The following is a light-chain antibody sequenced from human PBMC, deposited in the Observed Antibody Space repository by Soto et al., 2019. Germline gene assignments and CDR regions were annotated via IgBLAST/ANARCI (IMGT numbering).Light chain of an antibody. CDR1: QSISSD. J-gene: IGKJ1*01. CDR3: QQYNKCPPRT. V-gene: IGKV3-15*01. CDR2: GAS. Sequence: EIVMTQSPATLSVSPGERATLSCRASQSISSDLAWFQQKPGQAPRLLIYGASITASGIPGRFSGSGSGTAFTLTISTLQSEDFAVYYCQQYNKCPPRTFGQGTKVEIK.